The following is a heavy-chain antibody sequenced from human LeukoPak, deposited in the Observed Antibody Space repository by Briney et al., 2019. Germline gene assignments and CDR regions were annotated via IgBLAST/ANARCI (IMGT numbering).Heavy chain of an antibody. V-gene: IGHV5-51*01. CDR2: IYPGDSDT. D-gene: IGHD5-18*01. J-gene: IGHJ4*02. CDR1: GYSFPTYW. CDR3: ARSLTVAREYNYGYGC. Sequence: GESLKISCKGSGYSFPTYWIGWVRQMPGKGLEWMGIIYPGDSDTRYSPSFQGQVTISADKSISTAYLQWSSLKASDTAMYYCARSLTVAREYNYGYGCWGQGTLVTVSS.